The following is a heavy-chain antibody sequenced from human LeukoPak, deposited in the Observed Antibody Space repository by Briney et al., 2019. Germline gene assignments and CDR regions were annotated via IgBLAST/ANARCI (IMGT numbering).Heavy chain of an antibody. D-gene: IGHD2-8*02. CDR2: ITTGSSPI. CDR1: GFIFSSYS. J-gene: IGHJ4*02. V-gene: IGHV3-48*04. CDR3: VRDYGWSFDY. Sequence: GGSLRLSCAASGFIFSSYSMNWVRQAPGKGLEWVSYITTGSSPIYYADSVKGRFTISRDNAKNALYLQMNSLRAEDTAVYYCVRDYGWSFDYWGQGTLVTVSS.